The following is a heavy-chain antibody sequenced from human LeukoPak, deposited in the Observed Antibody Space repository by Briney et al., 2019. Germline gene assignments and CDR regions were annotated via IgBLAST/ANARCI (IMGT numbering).Heavy chain of an antibody. CDR1: GFTFSSYW. Sequence: GGSLRLSCAASGFTFSSYWMSWVRQAPGKGLEWVANIKQDGSEKYYVDSVKGRFTISRDNAKNSLYLQMNSLRAEDTAVYYCARDSRGYPYYFDYWGQGTLVTVSS. D-gene: IGHD5-18*01. V-gene: IGHV3-7*01. CDR2: IKQDGSEK. J-gene: IGHJ4*02. CDR3: ARDSRGYPYYFDY.